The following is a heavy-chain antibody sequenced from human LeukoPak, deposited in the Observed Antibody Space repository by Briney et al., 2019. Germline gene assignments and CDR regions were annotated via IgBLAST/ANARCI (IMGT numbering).Heavy chain of an antibody. CDR2: IIPILGIA. J-gene: IGHJ5*02. Sequence: GASVKVSCRASGGTFSSYAISWVRQAPGQGLEWMGRIIPILGIANYAQKFQGRVTITADKSTSTAYMELSSLRSEDTAVYYCARDEVVVAATSWFDPWGQGTLVTVSS. D-gene: IGHD2-15*01. V-gene: IGHV1-69*04. CDR1: GGTFSSYA. CDR3: ARDEVVVAATSWFDP.